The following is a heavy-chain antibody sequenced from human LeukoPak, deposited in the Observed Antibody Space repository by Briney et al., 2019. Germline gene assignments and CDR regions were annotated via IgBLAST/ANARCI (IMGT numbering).Heavy chain of an antibody. J-gene: IGHJ6*02. V-gene: IGHV4-61*01. CDR3: ARNRGWYATDV. CDR2: VHYSGSA. Sequence: PSETLSLTCSVSGGSVRGDMSHWSWIRQPPGKGLEWIGYVHYSGSANYNPSLESRVTMSQDHSKNQFSLDLTSVTSAGTAVYYCARNRGWYATDVWGQGAAVTVSS. CDR1: GGSVRGDMSH. D-gene: IGHD6-19*01.